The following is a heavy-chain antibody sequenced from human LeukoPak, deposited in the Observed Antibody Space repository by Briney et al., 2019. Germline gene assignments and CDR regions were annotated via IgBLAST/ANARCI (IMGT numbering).Heavy chain of an antibody. CDR1: GFTFSSYW. J-gene: IGHJ6*02. D-gene: IGHD2-2*01. CDR2: INSDGSST. CDR3: ARYVYCSSTSCIYYYGMDV. V-gene: IGHV3-74*01. Sequence: GGSLRLSCAASGFTFSSYWMHWVRQAPGKGLVWVSRINSDGSSTSYADSVKGRFTISRDNAKNTLYLQMNSLGAEDTAVYYCARYVYCSSTSCIYYYGMDVWGQGTTVTVSS.